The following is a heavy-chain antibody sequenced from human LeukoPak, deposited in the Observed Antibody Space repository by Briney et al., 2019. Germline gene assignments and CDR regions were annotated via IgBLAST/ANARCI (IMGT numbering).Heavy chain of an antibody. CDR3: ARANYDILTGYYSGWFDP. Sequence: GGSLRLSCAASGFTFSSYSMNWVRQAPGKGLEWVSSISSSSSYIYYADSVKGRFTISRDNAKNSLYLQMNSLRAEDTAVYYCARANYDILTGYYSGWFDPWGQGTLVTVSS. D-gene: IGHD3-9*01. CDR1: GFTFSSYS. J-gene: IGHJ5*02. CDR2: ISSSSSYI. V-gene: IGHV3-21*01.